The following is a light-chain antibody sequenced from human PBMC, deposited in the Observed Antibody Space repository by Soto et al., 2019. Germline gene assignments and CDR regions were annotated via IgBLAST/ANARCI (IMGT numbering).Light chain of an antibody. V-gene: IGLV2-14*01. CDR2: EVS. J-gene: IGLJ1*01. Sequence: QSVLTQPASVSGSPGQSITISCTGTSSDVGGYNYVSWYQQHPGKAPKLVIYEVSNRPSGVSNRFSGSRSGNTASLTISGLQAEDEADFYCSSYTNSRTLDFGTGTKVTVL. CDR1: SSDVGGYNY. CDR3: SSYTNSRTLD.